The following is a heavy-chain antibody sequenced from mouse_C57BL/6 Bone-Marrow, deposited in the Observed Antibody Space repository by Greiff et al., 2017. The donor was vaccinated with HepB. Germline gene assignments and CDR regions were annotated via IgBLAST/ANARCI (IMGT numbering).Heavy chain of an antibody. CDR3: ARPSYYYGSSPFAY. CDR1: GYTFTSYW. V-gene: IGHV1-64*01. Sequence: VQLQQPGAELVKPGASVKLSCKASGYTFTSYWMHWVKQRPGQGLEWIGMIHPNSGRTNYNEKFKSKATQTVDKSSSTAYMQLSSMTSEDSAVYYCARPSYYYGSSPFAYWGQGTLVTVAA. CDR2: IHPNSGRT. D-gene: IGHD1-1*01. J-gene: IGHJ3*01.